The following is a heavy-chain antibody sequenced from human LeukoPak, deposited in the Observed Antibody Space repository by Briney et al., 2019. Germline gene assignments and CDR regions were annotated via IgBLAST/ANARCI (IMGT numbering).Heavy chain of an antibody. D-gene: IGHD1-26*01. Sequence: SGGSLRLSCATSQFNFNSYGMTWVRQAPGKGLEWVSTISGSGGSTYYADSVKGRFTISRDNSKNTLYLQMNSLRAEDTAIYYCAIRDPNSDPFDYWGQGTLVTVSS. J-gene: IGHJ4*02. CDR3: AIRDPNSDPFDY. V-gene: IGHV3-23*01. CDR2: ISGSGGST. CDR1: QFNFNSYG.